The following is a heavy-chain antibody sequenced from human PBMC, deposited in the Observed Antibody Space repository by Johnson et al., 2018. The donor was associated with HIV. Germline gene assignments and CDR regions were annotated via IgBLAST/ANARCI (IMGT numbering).Heavy chain of an antibody. CDR2: INSDGSST. Sequence: VQLVESGGDLVQPGGSLRLSCVGSGFTFSTNWMHWVRQAPGKGLVWVSRINSDGSSTSYADSVKGRFTISRDNAKTTLYLQMDSLGAEDTAVYYCARVQLLADDVFNIWGQGTMVTVSS. CDR3: ARVQLLADDVFNI. V-gene: IGHV3-74*01. J-gene: IGHJ3*02. D-gene: IGHD3-10*01. CDR1: GFTFSTNW.